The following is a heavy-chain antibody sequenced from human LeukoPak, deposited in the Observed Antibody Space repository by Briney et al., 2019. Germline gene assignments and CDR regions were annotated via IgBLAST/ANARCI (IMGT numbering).Heavy chain of an antibody. J-gene: IGHJ6*02. Sequence: SETLSLTCAAYGDSFSGNYWTWIRQPPGKGLEWVGEINHGGSANYNPSLKSRVTISVDTSKNQFSLRLTSVTAADTAVYYCARAPLGYYYGSGSSSNPGVYYYYGMDVWGQGTTVTVSS. CDR1: GDSFSGNY. CDR2: INHGGSA. CDR3: ARAPLGYYYGSGSSSNPGVYYYYGMDV. D-gene: IGHD3-10*01. V-gene: IGHV4-34*01.